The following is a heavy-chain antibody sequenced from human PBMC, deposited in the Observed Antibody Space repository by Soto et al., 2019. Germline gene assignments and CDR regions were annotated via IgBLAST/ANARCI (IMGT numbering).Heavy chain of an antibody. CDR3: AKDWVVPAAKGPPFDY. J-gene: IGHJ4*02. V-gene: IGHV1-8*01. D-gene: IGHD2-2*01. CDR2: MNPNSGNT. CDR1: GYTFTVYD. Sequence: ASVKVSCKASGYTFTVYDINWVRQATGQGLEWMGWMNPNSGNTGYAQKFQGRVTMTRNTSISTAYMELSSLRSEDTAVYYCAKDWVVPAAKGPPFDYWGQGTLVTVSS.